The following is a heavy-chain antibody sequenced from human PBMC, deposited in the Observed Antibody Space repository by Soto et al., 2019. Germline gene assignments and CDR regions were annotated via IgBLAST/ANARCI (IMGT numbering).Heavy chain of an antibody. CDR3: ATGIVPTINGY. V-gene: IGHV1-24*01. CDR2: FDPEHGEI. D-gene: IGHD5-12*01. Sequence: QVQLVQSGTEVKKPGASVKVSCKVPGYSLTDLFIHWVRQAPAKGLEWMGGFDPEHGEIVYAQNFQGRVTMTEDTSTDTAYMELSTLRSDDTAVYYCATGIVPTINGYWGQGTLVTVSS. J-gene: IGHJ4*02. CDR1: GYSLTDLF.